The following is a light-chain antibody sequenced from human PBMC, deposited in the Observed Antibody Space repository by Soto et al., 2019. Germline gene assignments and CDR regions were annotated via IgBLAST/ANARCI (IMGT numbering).Light chain of an antibody. Sequence: DIQMTQSPSSVSASVGDRVTSTCRASQGISTWLAWYQQTPGKAPNLLIYSASTLQSGVPSRFSGSGSGTDFTLTISSLQPEDFSTYFCQQGDSFPLTFGPGTTVGIK. CDR1: QGISTW. V-gene: IGKV1-12*01. J-gene: IGKJ3*01. CDR2: SAS. CDR3: QQGDSFPLT.